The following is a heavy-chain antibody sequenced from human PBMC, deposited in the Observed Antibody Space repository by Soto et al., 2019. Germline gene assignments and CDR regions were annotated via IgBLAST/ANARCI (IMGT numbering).Heavy chain of an antibody. CDR3: ARHWGTNYYYGMDV. CDR1: GGSISSSSYY. J-gene: IGHJ6*02. D-gene: IGHD2-2*01. V-gene: IGHV4-39*01. Sequence: SETLSLTCIVSGGSISSSSYYWGWIRQPPGKGLEWIGSIYYSGSTYYNPSLKSRVTISVDTSKNQFSLKLSSVTAADTAVYYCARHWGTNYYYGMDVWGQGTTVTVS. CDR2: IYYSGST.